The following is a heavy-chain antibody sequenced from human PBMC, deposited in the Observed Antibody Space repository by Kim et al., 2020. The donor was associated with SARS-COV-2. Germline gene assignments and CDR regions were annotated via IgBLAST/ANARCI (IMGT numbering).Heavy chain of an antibody. CDR2: ISCSGGSI. V-gene: IGHV3-23*01. J-gene: IGHJ4*02. CDR3: AKDGEAAAGYFDY. CDR1: GFTFSSYA. Sequence: GGSLRLSCAASGFTFSSYAMHWVRQAPGKGLEWVSAISCSGGSIYYADSVKGRFTISRDNAKNTLYLQMNSLRAEDTALYYCAKDGEAAAGYFDYWGQGTLVTVSS. D-gene: IGHD6-13*01.